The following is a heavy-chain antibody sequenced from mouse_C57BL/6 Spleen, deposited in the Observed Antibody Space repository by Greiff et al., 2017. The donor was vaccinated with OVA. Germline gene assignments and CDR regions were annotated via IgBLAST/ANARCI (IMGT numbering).Heavy chain of an antibody. J-gene: IGHJ4*01. CDR3: ARDYGSSYAMDY. CDR2: ILSGSSTI. D-gene: IGHD1-1*01. V-gene: IGHV5-17*01. Sequence: EVKVVESGGGLVKPGGSLKLSCAASGFTFSDYGMHWVRQAPEKGLEWVAYILSGSSTIYYADTVKGRFTISRDNAKNTLFLQMTSLRSEDTAMYYCARDYGSSYAMDYWGQGTSVTVSS. CDR1: GFTFSDYG.